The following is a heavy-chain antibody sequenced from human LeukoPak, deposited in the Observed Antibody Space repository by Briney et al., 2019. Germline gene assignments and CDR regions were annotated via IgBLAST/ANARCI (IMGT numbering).Heavy chain of an antibody. CDR1: GYSISSGYY. CDR3: ARDDNGFQRKPFDY. V-gene: IGHV4-38-2*02. J-gene: IGHJ4*02. CDR2: IYHSGST. Sequence: SETLSLTCTVSGYSISSGYYWGWIRPPPGKGLEWIGSIYHSGSTYYNPSLKSRVTISVDTSKNQFSLKLSSVTAADTAVYYCARDDNGFQRKPFDYWGQGTLVTVSS. D-gene: IGHD2-8*01.